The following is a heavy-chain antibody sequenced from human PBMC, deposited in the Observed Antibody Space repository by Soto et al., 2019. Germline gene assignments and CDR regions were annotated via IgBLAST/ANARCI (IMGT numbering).Heavy chain of an antibody. Sequence: GGSLRLSCAASGFTFSTYAMNWVRQAPGKRLQWVSYISSSGTTIYYADSVKGRFTISRDNAKNSLYLQMDSLRDEDTALYYCLCPGHMDVWGQGTTVTVSS. CDR3: LCPGHMDV. V-gene: IGHV3-48*02. CDR1: GFTFSTYA. CDR2: ISSSGTTI. J-gene: IGHJ6*02.